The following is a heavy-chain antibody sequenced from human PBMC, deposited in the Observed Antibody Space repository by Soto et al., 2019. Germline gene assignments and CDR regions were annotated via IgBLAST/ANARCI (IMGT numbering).Heavy chain of an antibody. Sequence: SETLSLTCTVSGGSISNNHYYWGWVRQPPGKGLEWIASISYSGTTYYNPSLRSRLTISVDTSKNQFSLKLTSVLAADTAVYYCARASAPHYYYDMDVWGQGTTVTVSS. D-gene: IGHD3-10*01. CDR1: GGSISNNHYY. V-gene: IGHV4-39*07. CDR2: ISYSGTT. CDR3: ARASAPHYYYDMDV. J-gene: IGHJ6*02.